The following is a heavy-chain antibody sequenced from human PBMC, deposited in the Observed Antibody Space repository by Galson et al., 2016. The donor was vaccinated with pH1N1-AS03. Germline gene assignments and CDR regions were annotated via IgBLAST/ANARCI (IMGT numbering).Heavy chain of an antibody. CDR1: GVIVSTYA. CDR3: ARDSVSGGTYYYGMDV. Sequence: SLRLSCAASGVIVSTYAMHWVRQAPGKGLEWLAVISHDGRNKYYADSVEGRITIPRDNSKNTLFVQMDSLRVEDTAVYYCARDSVSGGTYYYGMDVWGQGTTVTVSS. D-gene: IGHD6-13*01. CDR2: ISHDGRNK. J-gene: IGHJ6*02. V-gene: IGHV3-30*01.